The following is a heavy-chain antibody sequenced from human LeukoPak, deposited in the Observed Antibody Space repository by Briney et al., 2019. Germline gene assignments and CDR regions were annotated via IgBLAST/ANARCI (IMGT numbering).Heavy chain of an antibody. V-gene: IGHV3-30-3*01. J-gene: IGHJ6*02. Sequence: GRSLRLSCAASGFTFSSYAMHWVRQAPGKGLEWVAVISYDGSNKYYADSVEGRFTISRDNSKNTLYLQMNSLRAEDTAVYYCAREMVSGYPTYYYYYGMDVWGQGTTVTVSS. CDR2: ISYDGSNK. D-gene: IGHD5-12*01. CDR1: GFTFSSYA. CDR3: AREMVSGYPTYYYYYGMDV.